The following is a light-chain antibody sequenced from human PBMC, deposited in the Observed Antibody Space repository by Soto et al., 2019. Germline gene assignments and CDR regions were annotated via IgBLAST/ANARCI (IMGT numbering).Light chain of an antibody. CDR1: QTISSW. Sequence: DIQMTQSPSTLSGSVGDRVTITCRASQTISSWLAWYQQKPGKAPKLLIYDASSLESGVPSRFSGSGSGTEFTLTISSLQPDDFATYYCQQYNRPWTFGQGTKVDIK. CDR2: DAS. J-gene: IGKJ1*01. V-gene: IGKV1-5*01. CDR3: QQYNRPWT.